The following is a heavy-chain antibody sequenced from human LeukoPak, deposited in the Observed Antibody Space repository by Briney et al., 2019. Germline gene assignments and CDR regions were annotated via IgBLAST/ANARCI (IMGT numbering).Heavy chain of an antibody. CDR2: ISSSSSYI. CDR3: AKDTPLSSGWSRRVAHYFDY. J-gene: IGHJ4*02. CDR1: GFTFSSYS. Sequence: SGGSLRLSCAASGFTFSSYSMNWVRQAPGKGLGWVSSISSSSSYIYYADSVKGRFTISRDNAKNSLYLQMNSLRAEDTAVYYCAKDTPLSSGWSRRVAHYFDYWGQGTLVTVSS. V-gene: IGHV3-21*01. D-gene: IGHD6-19*01.